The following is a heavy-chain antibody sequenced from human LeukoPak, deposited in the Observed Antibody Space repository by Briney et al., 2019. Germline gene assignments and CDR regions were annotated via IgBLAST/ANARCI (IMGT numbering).Heavy chain of an antibody. V-gene: IGHV3-48*03. D-gene: IGHD2/OR15-2a*01. Sequence: GGSLRLSCAASGFTFSSYEMNWVRQAPGRGLEWVSYIGSSGSTMYYADSVKGRFTISRDNAKNALYLQMNSLRAEDTALYYCASAFDFLFDCWGQGTLVTVSS. J-gene: IGHJ4*02. CDR2: IGSSGSTM. CDR1: GFTFSSYE. CDR3: ASAFDFLFDC.